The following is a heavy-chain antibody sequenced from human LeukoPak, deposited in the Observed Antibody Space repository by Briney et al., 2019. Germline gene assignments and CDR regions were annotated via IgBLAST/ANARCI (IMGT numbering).Heavy chain of an antibody. V-gene: IGHV4-59*08. J-gene: IGHJ6*03. D-gene: IGHD3-16*01. CDR2: IYYSGST. CDR3: ARHGAPLAHYYMDV. CDR1: GGSISSYY. Sequence: PSETLSLTCTVSGGSISSYYWSWIRKPPGKGLNGVGYIYYSGSTNYNPSLKSRVTISVDTSKNQFSLKLSSVTAADTAVYYCARHGAPLAHYYMDVWGKGTTVTVSS.